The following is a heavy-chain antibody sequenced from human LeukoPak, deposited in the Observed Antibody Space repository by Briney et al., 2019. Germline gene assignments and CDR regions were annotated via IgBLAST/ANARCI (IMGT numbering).Heavy chain of an antibody. J-gene: IGHJ6*02. D-gene: IGHD1-1*01. CDR2: ISYDGSNK. CDR3: AKYQGTTDYYGMDV. CDR1: GFTFSSYG. Sequence: GGSLRLSCAASGFTFSSYGMHWVRQAPGKGLEWVAVISYDGSNKYYADSVKGRFNISRDNSKNTLYLQMNSLRAEDTAVYYCAKYQGTTDYYGMDVWGQGTTVTVSS. V-gene: IGHV3-30*18.